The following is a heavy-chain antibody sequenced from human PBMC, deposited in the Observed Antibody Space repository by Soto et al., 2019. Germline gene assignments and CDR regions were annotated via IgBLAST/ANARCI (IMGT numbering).Heavy chain of an antibody. CDR2: VVPLLGTA. Sequence: EQSGPEVKKPGSSVKVSCKASADSFNKYGFSWVRQAPGQGLECVGGVVPLLGTANYAQKFQGRATISADESASTIYLQLTNLQSDDTAIFYCASGVAVDRFEFWGLGTLVIVSS. J-gene: IGHJ4*01. V-gene: IGHV1-69*01. CDR1: ADSFNKYG. CDR3: ASGVAVDRFEF. D-gene: IGHD2-15*01.